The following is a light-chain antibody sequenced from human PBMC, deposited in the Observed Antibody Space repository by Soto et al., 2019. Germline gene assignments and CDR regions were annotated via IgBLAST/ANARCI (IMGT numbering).Light chain of an antibody. V-gene: IGKV1-5*03. CDR3: QQYSIYPFT. CDR1: QSISSW. CDR2: KAS. J-gene: IGKJ3*01. Sequence: DLQMTQSPSTLSVSVGDRVTITCRASQSISSWLAWYQQKPGKAPKLLIYKASSLESGVPSRFSGSGSGTEFTLTISSLQPDDFATYYCQQYSIYPFTFGPGTKVDIK.